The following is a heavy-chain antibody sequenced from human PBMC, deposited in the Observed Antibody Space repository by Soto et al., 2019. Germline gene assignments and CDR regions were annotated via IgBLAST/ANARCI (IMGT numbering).Heavy chain of an antibody. CDR2: MEPSSGRT. CDR3: ARGVTAGVDY. CDR1: GYSFTGLD. Sequence: QVQLVQSGAEARVPGASVKVSCKASGYSFTGLDINWVRQTTGQGLEWMGWMEPSSGRTGYAQKFQGRVTMTRDTSRNTAYMELSSLTSDATAFYYCARGVTAGVDYWGQGTLVTVSS. J-gene: IGHJ4*02. V-gene: IGHV1-8*01. D-gene: IGHD1-26*01.